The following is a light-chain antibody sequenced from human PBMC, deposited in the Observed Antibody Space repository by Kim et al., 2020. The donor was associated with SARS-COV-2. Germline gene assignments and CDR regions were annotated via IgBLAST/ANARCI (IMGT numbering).Light chain of an antibody. CDR3: QQSYSTPLT. CDR2: AAS. J-gene: IGKJ4*01. Sequence: DIQMTQSPSSLSASVGDRVTITCRASQSIISYLNWYQQKPGKAPKHLIYAASSLQSGVPSRFSGSGSGTDFTLTISSLQPEDFASYYCQQSYSTPLTFGGGTKVDIK. CDR1: QSIISY. V-gene: IGKV1-39*01.